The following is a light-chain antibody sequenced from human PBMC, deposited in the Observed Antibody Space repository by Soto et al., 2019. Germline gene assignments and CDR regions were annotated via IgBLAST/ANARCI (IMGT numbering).Light chain of an antibody. J-gene: IGLJ2*01. CDR1: SSDIGGYNY. CDR2: EVI. V-gene: IGLV2-14*01. CDR3: SSYTSSSSLYVV. Sequence: QSVLTQPASVSGSPGQSITISCTGTSSDIGGYNYVSWYQHHSGKVPKLMIYEVINRPSGVSNRFSGSKSGNTASLTISGLQAEDEADYYCSSYTSSSSLYVVFGGGTKVTVL.